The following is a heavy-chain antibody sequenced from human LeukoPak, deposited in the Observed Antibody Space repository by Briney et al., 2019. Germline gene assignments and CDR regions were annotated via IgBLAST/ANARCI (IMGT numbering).Heavy chain of an antibody. CDR1: GGSFSGYY. CDR3: ARDLAAARHDAFDI. V-gene: IGHV4-34*01. J-gene: IGHJ3*02. CDR2: INHSGST. D-gene: IGHD6-13*01. Sequence: SETLSLTCAVYGGSFSGYYWSWIRQPPGKGLEWIGEINHSGSTNYNPSLKSRVTISVDTSKNQFSLKLSSVTAADTAVYYCARDLAAARHDAFDIWGQGTMVTVSS.